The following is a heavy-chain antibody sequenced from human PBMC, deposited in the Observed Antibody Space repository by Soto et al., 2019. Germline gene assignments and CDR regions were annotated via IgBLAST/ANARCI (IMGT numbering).Heavy chain of an antibody. D-gene: IGHD3-3*01. Sequence: GGSLRLCCAASGFTFSSYGMHWVRQAPGKGLEWVAVIWYDGSNKYYADSVKGRFTISRDNSKNTLYLQMNSLRAEDTAVYYCARDFLDYNFWSGYHNSYWGQGTLVTVSS. CDR3: ARDFLDYNFWSGYHNSY. CDR1: GFTFSSYG. J-gene: IGHJ4*02. V-gene: IGHV3-33*01. CDR2: IWYDGSNK.